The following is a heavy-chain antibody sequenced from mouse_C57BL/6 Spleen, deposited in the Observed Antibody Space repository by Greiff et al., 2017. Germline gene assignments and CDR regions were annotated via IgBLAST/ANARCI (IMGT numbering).Heavy chain of an antibody. D-gene: IGHD1-1*02. Sequence: VQLQQSGPELVKPGASVKISCKASGYTFTDYYMNWVKQSHGKSLEWIGDINPNNGGTSYNQKFKGKATLTVDKSSSTAYMGLRSLTSEDSAVYYCARGGGNPYFDYWGQGTTLTVSS. J-gene: IGHJ2*01. CDR2: INPNNGGT. CDR3: ARGGGNPYFDY. V-gene: IGHV1-26*01. CDR1: GYTFTDYY.